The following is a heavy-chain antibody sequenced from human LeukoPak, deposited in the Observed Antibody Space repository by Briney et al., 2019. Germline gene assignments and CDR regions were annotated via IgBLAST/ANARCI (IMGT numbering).Heavy chain of an antibody. CDR1: GDSISSYY. J-gene: IGHJ4*02. Sequence: SETLSLTCTVSGDSISSYYWSWIRQPPGKGLEWIGYIYYSGSTNYNPSLKSRVTISVDTSKNQFSLKLSSVTAADTAVYYCAREGSATARPFVSNDYWGQGTLVTVSS. CDR2: IYYSGST. D-gene: IGHD6-6*01. V-gene: IGHV4-59*01. CDR3: AREGSATARPFVSNDY.